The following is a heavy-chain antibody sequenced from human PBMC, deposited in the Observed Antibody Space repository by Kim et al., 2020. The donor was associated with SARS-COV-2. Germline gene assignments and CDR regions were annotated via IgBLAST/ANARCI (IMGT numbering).Heavy chain of an antibody. V-gene: IGHV3-7*01. J-gene: IGHJ6*02. CDR3: AREGCSSTSCYFYYYGMDV. Sequence: GGSLRLSCAASGFTFSSYWMSWVRQAPGKGLEWVANIKQDGSEKYYVDSVKGRFTISRDNAKNSLYLQMNILRAEDTAVYYCAREGCSSTSCYFYYYGMDVWGQGTTVTVSS. D-gene: IGHD2-2*01. CDR1: GFTFSSYW. CDR2: IKQDGSEK.